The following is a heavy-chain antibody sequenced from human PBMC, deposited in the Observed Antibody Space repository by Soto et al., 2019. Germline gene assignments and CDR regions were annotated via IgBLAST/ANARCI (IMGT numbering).Heavy chain of an antibody. D-gene: IGHD4-17*01. Sequence: SEILSLTCPXSGGSIRSSSYYWGWIRQPPGKGLEWIGSIYYSGSTYYNPSLKSRVTISVDTSKNQFSLKLSSVTAADTAVYYCARLYGDYVGNFDYWGQGTLVTVSS. V-gene: IGHV4-39*01. J-gene: IGHJ4*02. CDR3: ARLYGDYVGNFDY. CDR1: GGSIRSSSYY. CDR2: IYYSGST.